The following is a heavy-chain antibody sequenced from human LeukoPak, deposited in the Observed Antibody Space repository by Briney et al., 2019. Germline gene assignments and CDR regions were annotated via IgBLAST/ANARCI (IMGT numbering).Heavy chain of an antibody. J-gene: IGHJ4*02. CDR3: AAAVTTGRAEHY. CDR2: ISKSGNYT. D-gene: IGHD4-17*01. CDR1: GFTFSSYA. V-gene: IGHV3-23*05. Sequence: GGSLRLSCAASGFTFSSYAMTWVRQAPGKGLEWVSGISKSGNYTYYADSVAGRLTISRDNSKNTLYLQMNSLRADDTAVYYCAAAVTTGRAEHYWGQGTLVTVSS.